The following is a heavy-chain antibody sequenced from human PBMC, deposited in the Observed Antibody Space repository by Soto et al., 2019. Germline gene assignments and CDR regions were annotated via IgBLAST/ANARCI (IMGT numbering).Heavy chain of an antibody. D-gene: IGHD2-15*01. J-gene: IGHJ5*02. CDR2: ISTYDDKT. CDR1: GYSFRTHG. Sequence: QVQLVQSGAEVKTPGASVKVSCRASGYSFRTHGISWVRQARGQGLEWMGWISTYDDKTNFPQKFQGRITMTTDTSTSTAYMELRSLRSDDTAVYFCARVLGYCNSSGCFRNWFDPWGQGTLVTVSS. CDR3: ARVLGYCNSSGCFRNWFDP. V-gene: IGHV1-18*01.